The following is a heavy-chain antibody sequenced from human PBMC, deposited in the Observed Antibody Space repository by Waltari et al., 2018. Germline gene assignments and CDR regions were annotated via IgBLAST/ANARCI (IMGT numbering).Heavy chain of an antibody. CDR3: ARVTGTTTSYFDY. CDR2: ISSSSSYI. J-gene: IGHJ4*02. D-gene: IGHD1-1*01. Sequence: EVQLVESGGGLVKPGGSLRLSCAASGFTFSSYSMNWVRQAPGKGLEWVSSISSSSSYIYYADSVKGRFTISRDNAKNSLYLQMNSLRAEDTAVYYCARVTGTTTSYFDYWGQGTLVTVSS. V-gene: IGHV3-21*01. CDR1: GFTFSSYS.